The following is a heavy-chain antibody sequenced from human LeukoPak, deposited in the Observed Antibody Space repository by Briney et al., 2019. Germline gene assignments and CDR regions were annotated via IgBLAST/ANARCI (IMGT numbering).Heavy chain of an antibody. CDR3: ARDYEVEGCHYYCGMDV. D-gene: IGHD3-3*01. CDR2: IYMDSST. V-gene: IGHV3-53*01. Sequence: GGSLRLSCAASGFTVSSNYMNWVRQAPGKGLEWVSVIYMDSSTKYADSVKGRFTISRDNSKNTLYLQVNSLRAEDTAVYYCARDYEVEGCHYYCGMDVWGQGTTVTVSS. CDR1: GFTVSSNY. J-gene: IGHJ6*02.